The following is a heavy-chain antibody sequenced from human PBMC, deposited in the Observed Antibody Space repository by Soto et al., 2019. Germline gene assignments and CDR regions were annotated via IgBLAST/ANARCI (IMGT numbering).Heavy chain of an antibody. CDR3: AKDRVGSGYSYGSFDY. CDR1: GFTFSSYA. J-gene: IGHJ4*02. D-gene: IGHD5-18*01. Sequence: GGSLRLSCAASGFTFSSYAMSWVRQAPGKGLEWVSAISGSGGSTYYADSVKGRFTISRDNSKNTLYLQMNSLRAEDTAVYYCAKDRVGSGYSYGSFDYWGQGTLVTVSS. V-gene: IGHV3-23*01. CDR2: ISGSGGST.